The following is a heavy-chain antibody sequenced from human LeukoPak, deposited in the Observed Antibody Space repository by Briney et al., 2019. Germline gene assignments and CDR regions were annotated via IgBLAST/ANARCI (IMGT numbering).Heavy chain of an antibody. J-gene: IGHJ4*02. CDR3: ATLVGAATPVDY. V-gene: IGHV3-74*03. Sequence: PGGSLRLSCAASGFNFGSYLIHWVRQAPGKGLVWVSGINGDGSGTMYADSVRGRFTISRDNAKNTLYVQMNGLSGEDTGVYYCATLVGAATPVDYWGQGTLVTVPS. CDR1: GFNFGSYL. D-gene: IGHD1-26*01. CDR2: INGDGSGT.